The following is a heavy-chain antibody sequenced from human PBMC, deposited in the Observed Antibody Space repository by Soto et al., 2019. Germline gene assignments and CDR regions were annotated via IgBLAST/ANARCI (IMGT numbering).Heavy chain of an antibody. CDR2: FIPLFGTA. J-gene: IGHJ4*02. D-gene: IGHD3-10*01. CDR3: ATELSENPASPFDA. V-gene: IGHV1-69*06. Sequence: QVQLVQSGADVKKTGSSVKVSCQASGVTFSSETLGWVRQAPGQGLGWVGGFIPLFGTASYAQKFQGRVTITADKSTSTVYMELSSLRSDDTAVYFCATELSENPASPFDAWGQGTLDTVPS. CDR1: GVTFSSET.